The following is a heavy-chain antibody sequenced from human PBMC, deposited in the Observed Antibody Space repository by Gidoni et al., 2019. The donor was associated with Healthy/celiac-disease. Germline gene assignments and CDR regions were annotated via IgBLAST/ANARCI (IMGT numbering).Heavy chain of an antibody. CDR3: ASLATYSSGWFDY. V-gene: IGHV3-53*01. CDR1: VFPVSSNY. J-gene: IGHJ4*02. D-gene: IGHD6-19*01. Sequence: EVQLVSSGGGLIQPGWSLRLSCAASVFPVSSNYMSWVRQAPGKGLEWVSVIYSGGSTYYADSVKGRFTIYRDNSKNTRYLQMNSLRAEDTAVYYCASLATYSSGWFDYWGQGTLVTVSS. CDR2: IYSGGST.